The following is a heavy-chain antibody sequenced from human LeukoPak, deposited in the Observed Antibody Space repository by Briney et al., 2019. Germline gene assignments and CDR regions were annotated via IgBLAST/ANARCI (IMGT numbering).Heavy chain of an antibody. J-gene: IGHJ6*03. Sequence: PSETLSLTCTVSGGSISSYYWSWIRQPPGKGLEWIGYIYYSGSTNYNPSLKSRVTISVDTSKNQFSLKLSSVTAADTAVYYCARDSNWNYDYYYYYMDVWGKGTTVTVSS. CDR2: IYYSGST. D-gene: IGHD1-7*01. CDR3: ARDSNWNYDYYYYYMDV. V-gene: IGHV4-59*12. CDR1: GGSISSYY.